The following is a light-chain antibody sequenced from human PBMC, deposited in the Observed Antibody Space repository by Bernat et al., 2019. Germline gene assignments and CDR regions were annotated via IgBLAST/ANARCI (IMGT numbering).Light chain of an antibody. CDR3: MQVTQFPYT. CDR2: EIS. CDR1: QRLVQSNGNSY. J-gene: IGKJ2*01. Sequence: DIVLTQTPLLSPVTLGQPASISCRSSQRLVQSNGNSYLSWLQQRPGQSPRLLIYEISNRFSGVPDSFSGSGAGTDFTLKINRVEAVDVGLYYWMQVTQFPYTYGQGTKLEIK. V-gene: IGKV2-24*01.